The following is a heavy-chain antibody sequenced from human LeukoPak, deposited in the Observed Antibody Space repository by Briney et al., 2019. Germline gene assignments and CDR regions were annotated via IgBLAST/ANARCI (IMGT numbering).Heavy chain of an antibody. D-gene: IGHD4-17*01. CDR1: GGSISSGSYY. CDR3: ARHDYGDYPVRDY. J-gene: IGHJ4*02. V-gene: IGHV4-61*02. Sequence: PSETLSLTCTVSGGSISSGSYYWSWIRQPAGKGLEWIGRIYTSGSTNYNPPLKSRVTISVDTSKNQFSLKLSSVTAADTAVYYCARHDYGDYPVRDYWGQGTLVTVSS. CDR2: IYTSGST.